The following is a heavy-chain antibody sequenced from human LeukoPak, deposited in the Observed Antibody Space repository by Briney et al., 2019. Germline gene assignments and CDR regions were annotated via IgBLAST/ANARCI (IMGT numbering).Heavy chain of an antibody. CDR1: GGSISSSSYY. J-gene: IGHJ4*02. CDR2: IYYSGST. Sequence: SETLSLTCTVSGGSISSSSYYWGWIRQPPGKGLEWIGSIYYSGSTYYNPSLKSRVTISVDTSKNQFSLKLSSVTAADTAVYYCAREDYYDSSGYYYLDYWGQGTLVTVSS. D-gene: IGHD3-22*01. V-gene: IGHV4-39*07. CDR3: AREDYYDSSGYYYLDY.